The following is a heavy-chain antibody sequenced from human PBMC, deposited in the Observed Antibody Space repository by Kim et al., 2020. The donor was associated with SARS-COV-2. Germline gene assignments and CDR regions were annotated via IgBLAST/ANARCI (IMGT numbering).Heavy chain of an antibody. CDR2: IYYCWST. D-gene: IGHD6-13*01. J-gene: IGHJ4*02. V-gene: IGHV4-59*01. CDR1: GDSISYYY. Sequence: SETLSLTCTVSGDSISYYYCSWIRQPPGKGLEWIGYIYYCWSTNSNPSLKSRVTISVDTSTNQFSLELTSVTAAATAVYYCARSEGRSSWHQFDHWGQGT. CDR3: ARSEGRSSWHQFDH.